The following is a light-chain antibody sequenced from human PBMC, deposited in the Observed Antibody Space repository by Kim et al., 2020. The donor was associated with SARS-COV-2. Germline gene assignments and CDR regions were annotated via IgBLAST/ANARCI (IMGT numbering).Light chain of an antibody. CDR1: KLGDQY. CDR2: QDS. J-gene: IGLJ2*01. CDR3: QAWDSSRV. Sequence: SYELTQPPSVSVSPGQTASITCSGDKLGDQYACWYQQKPGQSPVLVIYQDSKRPSGIPEQFSGSNSGNTATLTISGTQAMDEADYYCQAWDSSRVFGGGT. V-gene: IGLV3-1*01.